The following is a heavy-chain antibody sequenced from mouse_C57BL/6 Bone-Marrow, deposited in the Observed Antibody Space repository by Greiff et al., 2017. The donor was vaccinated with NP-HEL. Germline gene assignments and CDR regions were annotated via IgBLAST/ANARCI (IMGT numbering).Heavy chain of an antibody. V-gene: IGHV5-17*01. CDR2: ISSGSSTI. J-gene: IGHJ4*01. CDR3: ASSYYYGSNAMDY. Sequence: DVMLVESGGGLVKPGGSLKLSCAASGFTFSDYGMHWVRQAPEKGLEWVAYISSGSSTIYYAATVKGRITISRDNAKNTLFLQMTSLRSEDTAMYYCASSYYYGSNAMDYWGQGTSVTVSS. CDR1: GFTFSDYG. D-gene: IGHD1-1*01.